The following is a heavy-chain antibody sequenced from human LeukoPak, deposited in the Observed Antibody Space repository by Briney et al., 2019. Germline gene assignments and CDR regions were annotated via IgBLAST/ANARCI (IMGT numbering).Heavy chain of an antibody. CDR2: ISGSGGST. V-gene: IGHV3-23*01. J-gene: IGHJ1*01. D-gene: IGHD3-22*01. CDR3: AKDDYYDSSGYWSAEYFQH. CDR1: GFTFSSYA. Sequence: GGSLRLSCAASGFTFSSYAMGWVRQAPGKGLEWVSAISGSGGSTYYADSVKGRFTISRDNSKNTLYLQMNSLRAEDTAVYYCAKDDYYDSSGYWSAEYFQHWGQGTLVTVSS.